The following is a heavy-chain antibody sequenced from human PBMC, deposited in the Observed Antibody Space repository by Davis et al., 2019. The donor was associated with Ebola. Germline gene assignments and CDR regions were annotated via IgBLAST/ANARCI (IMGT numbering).Heavy chain of an antibody. CDR2: IYYSGST. CDR3: AATGMATITGGDY. Sequence: SETLSLTCTVSGGSISSYYWSWIRQPPGKGLEWIGYIYYSGSTNYNPSLKSRVTISVDTSKNQFSLKLSSVTAADTAVYYCAATGMATITGGDYWGQGTLVTVSS. J-gene: IGHJ4*02. V-gene: IGHV4-59*08. D-gene: IGHD5-24*01. CDR1: GGSISSYY.